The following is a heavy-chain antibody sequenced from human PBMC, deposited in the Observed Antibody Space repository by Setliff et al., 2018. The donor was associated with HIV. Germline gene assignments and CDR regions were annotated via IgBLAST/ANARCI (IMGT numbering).Heavy chain of an antibody. CDR3: ARSPPKGAFDI. Sequence: LVKVSCKASGYTFTSYDINWVRQATGQGLEWMGGIIPIFGTANYAQKFQGRVTITTDESTSTAYMELSSLRSEDTAVYYCARSPPKGAFDIWGQGTMVTVSS. CDR2: IIPIFGTA. V-gene: IGHV1-69*05. J-gene: IGHJ3*02. CDR1: GYTFTSYD.